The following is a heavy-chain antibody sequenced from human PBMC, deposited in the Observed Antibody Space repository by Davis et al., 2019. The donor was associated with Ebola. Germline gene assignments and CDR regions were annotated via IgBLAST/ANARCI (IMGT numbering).Heavy chain of an antibody. Sequence: SVKVSCKASGGTFSSYAISWVRQAPGQGLEWMGGIIPIFGTANYAQKFQGRVTITADESTSTAYMELSSLRSEDTAVYYCARVGGSYYAYAFDIWGQGTMVTVSS. J-gene: IGHJ3*02. D-gene: IGHD1-26*01. V-gene: IGHV1-69*13. CDR2: IIPIFGTA. CDR1: GGTFSSYA. CDR3: ARVGGSYYAYAFDI.